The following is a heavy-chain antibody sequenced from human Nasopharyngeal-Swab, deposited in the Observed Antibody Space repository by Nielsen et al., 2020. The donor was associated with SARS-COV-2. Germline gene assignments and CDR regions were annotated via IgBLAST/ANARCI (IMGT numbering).Heavy chain of an antibody. CDR3: ARGRRGIVGATVYYFDY. V-gene: IGHV1-8*01. D-gene: IGHD1-26*01. CDR2: MNPNSVNT. J-gene: IGHJ4*02. CDR1: GYTFTSYD. Sequence: ASVKVSCKASGYTFTSYDINWVRQATGQGLEWMGWMNPNSVNTGYAQKLQGRVTMTRNTSISTAYMELSSLRSDDTAVYYCARGRRGIVGATVYYFDYWGQGTLVTVSS.